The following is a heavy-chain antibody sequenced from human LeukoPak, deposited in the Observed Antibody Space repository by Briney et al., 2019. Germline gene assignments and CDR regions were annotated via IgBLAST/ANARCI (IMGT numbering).Heavy chain of an antibody. CDR2: ISSSSSYI. Sequence: GGSLRLSCAASGFTFSSYGMKWIRQAPGKGLEWVSSISSSSSYIYYADSVKGRFTISRDNAKNSLYLQMNSLRAEDTAVYYCARDGEQLARFDYWGQGTLVTVSS. J-gene: IGHJ4*02. CDR1: GFTFSSYG. V-gene: IGHV3-21*01. CDR3: ARDGEQLARFDY. D-gene: IGHD6-6*01.